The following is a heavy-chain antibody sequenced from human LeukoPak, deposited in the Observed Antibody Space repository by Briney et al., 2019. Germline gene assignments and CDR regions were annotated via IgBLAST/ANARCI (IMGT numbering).Heavy chain of an antibody. Sequence: PGGSLRLSCSASGFTFSTYAMSWVRQSPGKGLEWVSSISGSGGSIHYADSVEGRITISRDNSKNTLSLQVNSLRAEDSAVYYCARSPVAVVTYYYYHMDVWGKGTTVTVSS. CDR3: ARSPVAVVTYYYYHMDV. CDR2: ISGSGGSI. D-gene: IGHD6-19*01. J-gene: IGHJ6*03. V-gene: IGHV3-23*01. CDR1: GFTFSTYA.